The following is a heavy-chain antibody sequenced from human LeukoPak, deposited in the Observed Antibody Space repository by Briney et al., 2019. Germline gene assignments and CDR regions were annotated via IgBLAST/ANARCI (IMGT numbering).Heavy chain of an antibody. V-gene: IGHV3-7*01. CDR1: GFTFSDYN. D-gene: IGHD3-10*01. CDR3: ARDAVRRFDY. J-gene: IGHJ4*02. CDR2: INQDGSDK. Sequence: GGSLRLSCAASGFTFSDYNMRWIRQAPGKGLEWVASINQDGSDKYYVDSMKGRFTISRDNAKNSLYLQMNSLRAEDTAVYYCARDAVRRFDYWGQGTLVTVSS.